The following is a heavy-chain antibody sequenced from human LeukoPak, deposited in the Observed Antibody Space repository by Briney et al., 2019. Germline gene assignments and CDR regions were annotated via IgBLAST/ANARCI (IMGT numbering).Heavy chain of an antibody. CDR3: ARQNPAVGGQGLDY. Sequence: SETLSLTCTVSGGFISGHCWSWIRQPPGKGLEWIGYIFYTGSTDYNPSLRSRITMSVDTSKNQFSLRLTSVTAADTAVYYCARQNPAVGGQGLDYWGQGILVTVFS. V-gene: IGHV4-59*08. CDR2: IFYTGST. J-gene: IGHJ4*02. CDR1: GGFISGHC. D-gene: IGHD6-13*01.